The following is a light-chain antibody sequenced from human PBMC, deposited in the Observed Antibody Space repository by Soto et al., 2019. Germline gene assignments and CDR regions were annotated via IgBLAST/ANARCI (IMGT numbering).Light chain of an antibody. CDR1: ETISSDK. CDR2: GTF. J-gene: IGKJ1*01. V-gene: IGKV3-20*01. Sequence: IVLTQSPGTLSVSPGERATLSCRASETISSDKLAWYQQKPGQPPSLLIYGTFSRATGIPDRFSGSGSGTDSTLTISRLEPEDSAIYYCQQYGSWTFGQGTKVEI. CDR3: QQYGSWT.